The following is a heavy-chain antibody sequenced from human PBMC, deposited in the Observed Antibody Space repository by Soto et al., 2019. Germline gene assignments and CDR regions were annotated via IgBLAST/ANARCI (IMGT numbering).Heavy chain of an antibody. CDR2: IYYSGST. CDR1: GGSISSGGYS. Sequence: SETLSLTCAVSGGSISSGGYSWSWIRQPPGKGLEWIGYIYYSGSTNYNPSLKSRVTISVDTSKNQFSLKLSSVTAADTAVYYCARGYYGDYFDYWGQGTLVTVSS. J-gene: IGHJ4*02. CDR3: ARGYYGDYFDY. V-gene: IGHV4-61*08. D-gene: IGHD4-17*01.